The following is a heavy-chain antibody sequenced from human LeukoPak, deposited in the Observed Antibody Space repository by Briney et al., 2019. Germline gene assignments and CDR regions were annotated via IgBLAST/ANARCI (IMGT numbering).Heavy chain of an antibody. CDR3: ARWYSSPLYYFDY. D-gene: IGHD6-13*01. J-gene: IGHJ4*02. V-gene: IGHV4-34*01. CDR2: INHSGST. Sequence: ASETLSLTCAVYGGSFSGYYWSWIRQPPGKGLEWIGEINHSGSTNYNPSLKSRVTISVDTSKNQFSLKLSSVTAADTAVYYCARWYSSPLYYFDYWGRGTLVTVSS. CDR1: GGSFSGYY.